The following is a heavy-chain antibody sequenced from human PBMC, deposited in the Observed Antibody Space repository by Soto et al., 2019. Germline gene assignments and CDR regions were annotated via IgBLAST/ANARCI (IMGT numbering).Heavy chain of an antibody. CDR3: AGEKAATIDY. CDR2: IYYSGST. V-gene: IGHV4-31*03. J-gene: IGHJ4*02. CDR1: GGSISSGGYY. D-gene: IGHD2-15*01. Sequence: SETLSLTCTVSGGSISSGGYYWSWIRQHPGKGLEWIGYIYYSGSTYYNPSLKSRVTISVDTSKNQFSLKLSSVTAADTAVYYCAGEKAATIDYWGQGTLVTVSS.